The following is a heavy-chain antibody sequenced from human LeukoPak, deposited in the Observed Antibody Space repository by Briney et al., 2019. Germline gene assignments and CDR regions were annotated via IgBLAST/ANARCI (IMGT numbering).Heavy chain of an antibody. Sequence: GGSLRLSCATSGFTFSNYAIHWDRQAPGKGLEWVAVISNDGNNKHYADSVKGRFTISRDNSKDTLYLQMNSLRAEDTAVYYCGRVAPGGRHIDYWGQGTLVTVSS. D-gene: IGHD2-15*01. J-gene: IGHJ4*02. CDR1: GFTFSNYA. V-gene: IGHV3-30-3*01. CDR2: ISNDGNNK. CDR3: GRVAPGGRHIDY.